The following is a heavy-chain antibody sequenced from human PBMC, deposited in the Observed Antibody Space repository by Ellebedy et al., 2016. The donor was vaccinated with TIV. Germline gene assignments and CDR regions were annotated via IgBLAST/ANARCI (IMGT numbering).Heavy chain of an antibody. J-gene: IGHJ4*02. D-gene: IGHD7-27*01. CDR1: GLTFSSEA. CDR2: ISRDGNRK. V-gene: IGHV3-30*04. Sequence: PGGSLRLSCAASGLTFSSEAMHWVRQAPGKGLEWVGVISRDGNRKYYAESVKGRFTISRDSSKNTLFLQMNSLRSDDTAVYYCARDLTWGPGDYWGQGTPVTVSS. CDR3: ARDLTWGPGDY.